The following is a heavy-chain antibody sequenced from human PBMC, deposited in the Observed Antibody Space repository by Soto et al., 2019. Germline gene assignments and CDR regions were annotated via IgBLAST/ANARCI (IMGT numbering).Heavy chain of an antibody. V-gene: IGHV3-15*07. Sequence: EVQLVESGGGLVKPGGSLRLSCAASGFTFSNAWMNWVRQAPGKGLELVGRIKSKTDGGTTDYAAPVKGRFTISRDDSQNTLYLQMNSLKTEDTAVYYCTTLVIWFGELYDSWGQGTLVTVSS. CDR3: TTLVIWFGELYDS. CDR1: GFTFSNAW. CDR2: IKSKTDGGTT. D-gene: IGHD3-10*01. J-gene: IGHJ4*02.